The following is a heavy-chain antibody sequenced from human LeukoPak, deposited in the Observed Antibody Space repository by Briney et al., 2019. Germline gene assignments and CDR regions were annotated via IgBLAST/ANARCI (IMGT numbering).Heavy chain of an antibody. CDR2: IYDSVST. D-gene: IGHD3-10*01. V-gene: IGHV4-59*08. CDR3: ARGSAWLFDY. CDR1: GGSIRSYY. J-gene: IGHJ4*02. Sequence: PSETLSLTCTVSGGSIRSYYWSWIRQFPGKGLELIGYIYDSVSTNYNPSLKSRVTISVDTSKNQFSLKLSSVTAADTAVYYCARGSAWLFDYWGQGTLVTVSS.